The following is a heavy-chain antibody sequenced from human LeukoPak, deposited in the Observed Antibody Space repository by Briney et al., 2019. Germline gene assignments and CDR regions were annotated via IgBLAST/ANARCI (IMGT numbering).Heavy chain of an antibody. CDR3: AREEGRYYDTSGLFDY. J-gene: IGHJ4*02. Sequence: PSETLSLTCTVSGGSISSTSYYWGWIRQPPGKGLEWIGSFSYSGSTYYNPSLKSRVTISVDTSKNQFSPKLSSVTAADTAVFYCAREEGRYYDTSGLFDYWGQGTLVTVSS. CDR2: FSYSGST. V-gene: IGHV4-39*07. D-gene: IGHD3-22*01. CDR1: GGSISSTSYY.